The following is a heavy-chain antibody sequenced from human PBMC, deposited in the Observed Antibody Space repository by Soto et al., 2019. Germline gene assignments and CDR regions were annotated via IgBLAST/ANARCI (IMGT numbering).Heavy chain of an antibody. CDR3: ARAKDRYNWNDPFDY. J-gene: IGHJ4*02. D-gene: IGHD1-1*01. V-gene: IGHV1-18*01. CDR2: ISAYNGNT. Sequence: QVQLVQSGAEVKKPGASVKVSCKASGYTFTSYGISWVRQAPGQGLEWMGWISAYNGNTNYAPKLQGRVTMTTDTSTSTAYMELRSLRSDDTAVYYCARAKDRYNWNDPFDYWGQGTLVTVSS. CDR1: GYTFTSYG.